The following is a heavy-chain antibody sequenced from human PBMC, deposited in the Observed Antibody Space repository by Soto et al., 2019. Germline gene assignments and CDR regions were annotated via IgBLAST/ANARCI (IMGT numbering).Heavy chain of an antibody. CDR2: IKRKIDGETR. Sequence: PGGSLRLSCAASGFAFNNTWMSWVRQAPGKGLEWVGRIKRKIDGETRDYAAPVKGRFTMSRDDAENTLYLQMNSLKREDTAVYYCATGRGRSDHDSWGQGTLVTVSS. V-gene: IGHV3-15*01. J-gene: IGHJ4*02. CDR1: GFAFNNTW. CDR3: ATGRGRSDHDS. D-gene: IGHD2-21*02.